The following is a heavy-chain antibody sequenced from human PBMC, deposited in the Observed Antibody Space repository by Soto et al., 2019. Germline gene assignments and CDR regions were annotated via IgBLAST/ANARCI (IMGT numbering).Heavy chain of an antibody. CDR2: INHSGST. CDR1: GGSFSGYY. CDR3: ARGVYYDYVWGSYRYSYYFDY. D-gene: IGHD3-16*02. V-gene: IGHV4-34*01. J-gene: IGHJ4*02. Sequence: SETLSLTCAVYGGSFSGYYWSWIRQPPGKGLEWIGEINHSGSTNYNPSLKSRVTISVDTSKNQFSLKLSSVTAADTDVYYCARGVYYDYVWGSYRYSYYFDYWGQGTLVTVSS.